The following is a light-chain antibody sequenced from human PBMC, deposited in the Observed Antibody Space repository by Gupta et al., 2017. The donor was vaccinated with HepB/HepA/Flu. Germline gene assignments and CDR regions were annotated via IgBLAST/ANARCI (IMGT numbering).Light chain of an antibody. CDR2: GAS. J-gene: IGKJ5*01. V-gene: IGKV1-39*01. Sequence: DIQMTQSPSSLSASVGDRVTITCRASQSISIYLTWYHQKPGQAPKLLIYGASNLQSGVPSRFSGSGSGTDFALTISSLQRDDFATYYCQQTYSVPTTFGQGTRLEIK. CDR1: QSISIY. CDR3: QQTYSVPTT.